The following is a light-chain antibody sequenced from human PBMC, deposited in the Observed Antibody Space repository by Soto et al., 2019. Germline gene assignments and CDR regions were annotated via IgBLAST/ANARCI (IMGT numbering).Light chain of an antibody. CDR3: QSYDNTLGVV. CDR2: GNT. J-gene: IGLJ2*01. V-gene: IGLV1-40*01. CDR1: SSNIGAGYD. Sequence: QTVVTQAPSVSGAPGQRVTISCTGSSSNIGAGYDVHWYQKLPGTAPKLLISGNTNRPSGVPDRFSGSKSGTSASLAITGLQAEDEADYYCQSYDNTLGVVFGGGTKVTVL.